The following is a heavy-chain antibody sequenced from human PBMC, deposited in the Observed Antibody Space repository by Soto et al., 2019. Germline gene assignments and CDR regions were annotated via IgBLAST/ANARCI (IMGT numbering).Heavy chain of an antibody. D-gene: IGHD3-3*01. Sequence: EVQLVESGGGLVKPGGSLRLSCAASGFTFSSYSMNWVRQAPGKGLEWVSSISSSSSYIYYADSVKGRFTISRDNAKNSLYLQMNSLRAEDTAVYYCARGTGFGVVNYFDYWGQGTLVTVSS. CDR2: ISSSSSYI. J-gene: IGHJ4*02. V-gene: IGHV3-21*01. CDR1: GFTFSSYS. CDR3: ARGTGFGVVNYFDY.